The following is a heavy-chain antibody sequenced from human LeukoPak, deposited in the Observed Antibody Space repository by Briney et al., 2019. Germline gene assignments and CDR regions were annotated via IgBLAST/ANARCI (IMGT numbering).Heavy chain of an antibody. D-gene: IGHD3-22*01. Sequence: GGSLRLSCAASGFTFDDYGMSWVRQAPGKGLEWVSGINWNGGSTGYADSVKGRFTISRDNAKNSLYLRMNSLRAEDTALYYCARETESANYYDSSGYPLDYWGQGTLATVSS. J-gene: IGHJ4*02. CDR1: GFTFDDYG. V-gene: IGHV3-20*04. CDR2: INWNGGST. CDR3: ARETESANYYDSSGYPLDY.